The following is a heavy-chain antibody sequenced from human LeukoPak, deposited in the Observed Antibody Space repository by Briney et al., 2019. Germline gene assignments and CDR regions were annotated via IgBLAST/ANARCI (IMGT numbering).Heavy chain of an antibody. CDR3: AGGYAFDV. CDR2: TYYRSQWHN. V-gene: IGHV6-1*01. Sequence: SQTISPTSAISGDSVSNNNYAWHWIRQSPSRGLEWLGRTYYRSQWHNDYARSVMGRISVDPDTSKNQFSLHLSSVTPDDTAVYYCAGGYAFDVWGQGTMVTVSS. CDR1: GDSVSNNNYA. J-gene: IGHJ3*01.